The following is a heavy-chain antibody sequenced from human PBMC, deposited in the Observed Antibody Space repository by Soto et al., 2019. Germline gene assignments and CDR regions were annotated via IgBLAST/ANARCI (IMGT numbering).Heavy chain of an antibody. D-gene: IGHD3-10*01. J-gene: IGHJ6*02. Sequence: QVQLVQSGAEVKKPGASVKVSCKASGYTFTSYDINWIRQATGQGLEWMGWMSPNSGNAGYAQKFHGRVTMTRITPISTAYMELSSLKSEDTAVYYCVIGGLDLGGYGMDVWGQGTTVTVSS. CDR3: VIGGLDLGGYGMDV. CDR1: GYTFTSYD. V-gene: IGHV1-8*01. CDR2: MSPNSGNA.